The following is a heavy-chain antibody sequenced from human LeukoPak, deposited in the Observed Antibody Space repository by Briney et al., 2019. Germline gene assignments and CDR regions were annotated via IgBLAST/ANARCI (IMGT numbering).Heavy chain of an antibody. V-gene: IGHV3-9*01. CDR2: ISWSSGSI. CDR3: PKDITLVRGGTFDY. Sequence: GGSLRLSCAASGFTFDDYAMHWVRQAPGKGLEWVSGISWSSGSIDYADSVKGRFTISSDNAKHSPYMQMNSLTAEDTALYDFPKDITLVRGGTFDYWGQGTLVTVSS. J-gene: IGHJ4*02. D-gene: IGHD3-10*01. CDR1: GFTFDDYA.